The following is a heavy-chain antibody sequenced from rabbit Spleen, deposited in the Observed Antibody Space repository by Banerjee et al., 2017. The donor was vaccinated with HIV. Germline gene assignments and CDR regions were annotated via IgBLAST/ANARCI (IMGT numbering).Heavy chain of an antibody. CDR2: IYTGNGKN. J-gene: IGHJ3*01. CDR3: ARDTSSSFSSYGMDL. Sequence: QEQLVESGGGLVKPGASLTLTCTASGFSFIRSYDMSWVRQAPGKGLEWIGFIYTGNGKNYYATWAKGRFTCSKTSSTTVTLQMTRLTAADTATYFCARDTSSSFSSYGMDLWGQGTLVTVS. CDR1: GFSFIRSYD. D-gene: IGHD1-1*01. V-gene: IGHV1S45*01.